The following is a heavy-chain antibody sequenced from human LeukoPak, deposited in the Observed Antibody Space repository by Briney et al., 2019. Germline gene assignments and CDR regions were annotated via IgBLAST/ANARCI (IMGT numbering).Heavy chain of an antibody. V-gene: IGHV3-21*01. CDR1: GSTFSSYS. CDR2: ISSSSSYI. CDR3: ARGIQLWLFAY. D-gene: IGHD5-18*01. J-gene: IGHJ4*02. Sequence: GGSLRLSCAASGSTFSSYSMNWVRQAPGKGLEWVSSISSSSSYIYYADSVKGRFTISRDNAKNSLYLQMNSLRAEDTAVYYCARGIQLWLFAYWGQGTLVTVSS.